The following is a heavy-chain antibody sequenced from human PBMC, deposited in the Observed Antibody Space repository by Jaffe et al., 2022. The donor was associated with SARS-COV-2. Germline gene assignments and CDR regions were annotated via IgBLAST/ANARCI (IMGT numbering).Heavy chain of an antibody. D-gene: IGHD3-10*01. J-gene: IGHJ6*04. CDR2: IYYSGST. V-gene: IGHV4-61*01. CDR1: GGSVSSGSYY. CDR3: ARDSTYYYGARAPVTDV. Sequence: QVQLQESGPGLVKPSETLSLTCTVSGGSVSSGSYYWSWIRQPPGKGLEWIGYIYYSGSTNYNPSLKSRVTISVDTSKNQFSLKLSSVTAADTAVYYCARDSTYYYGARAPVTDVWGKGTTVTVSS.